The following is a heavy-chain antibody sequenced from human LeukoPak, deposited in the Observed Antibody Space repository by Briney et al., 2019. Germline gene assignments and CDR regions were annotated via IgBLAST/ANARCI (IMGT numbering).Heavy chain of an antibody. J-gene: IGHJ4*02. CDR1: GGSFSGYY. D-gene: IGHD5-12*01. CDR3: ARGGGYLYYFDY. CDR2: INHSGST. V-gene: IGHV4-34*01. Sequence: SETLSLTCAVYGGSFSGYYWGWIRQPPGKGLEWIGEINHSGSTNYNPSLKSRVTISVDTSKNQFSLKLSSVTAADTAVYYCARGGGYLYYFDYWGQGTLVTVSS.